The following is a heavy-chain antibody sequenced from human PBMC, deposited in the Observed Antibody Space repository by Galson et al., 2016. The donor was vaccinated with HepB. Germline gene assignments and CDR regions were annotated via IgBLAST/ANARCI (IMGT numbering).Heavy chain of an antibody. Sequence: PALVKPTQTLTLTCTFSGFSLTTSSVRVGWVRQPPGEALEWLARIDGDDYKVYSTSLKTRLTISKDTSKNQVVLTVTNMAPVATATYFCAHLTPPGKGFFDYWGQGILVTVSS. CDR3: AHLTPPGKGFFDY. V-gene: IGHV2-70*04. J-gene: IGHJ4*02. CDR1: GFSLTTSSVR. CDR2: IDGDDYK. D-gene: IGHD4-23*01.